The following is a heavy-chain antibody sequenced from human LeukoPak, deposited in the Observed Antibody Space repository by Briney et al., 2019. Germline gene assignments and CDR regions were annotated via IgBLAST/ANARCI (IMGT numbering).Heavy chain of an antibody. Sequence: ASVKVSCKASGYTFTSYYMHWVRQAPGQGLEWMGIINPSGGSTSYAQKFQGRVTMTRDMSTSTVYMELSSLRSEDTAVYYCARDVLLWFGELIPNFDYWGQGTLVTVSS. V-gene: IGHV1-46*01. CDR3: ARDVLLWFGELIPNFDY. D-gene: IGHD3-10*01. CDR2: INPSGGST. CDR1: GYTFTSYY. J-gene: IGHJ4*02.